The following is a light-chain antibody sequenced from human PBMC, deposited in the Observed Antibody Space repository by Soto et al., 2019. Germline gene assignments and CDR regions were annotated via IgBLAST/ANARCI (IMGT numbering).Light chain of an antibody. V-gene: IGLV2-14*01. Sequence: QSVFSQPASVSGSPGDSITISCTGTSSDVGAYNYVSWYQKHPGKAPKLIIFEVTYRPSEVSNRFSGSKSGNTVSLTISGLQADEEAQSYCSSPTSRTTYLFGTGTKVTVL. CDR2: EVT. J-gene: IGLJ1*01. CDR1: SSDVGAYNY. CDR3: SSPTSRTTYL.